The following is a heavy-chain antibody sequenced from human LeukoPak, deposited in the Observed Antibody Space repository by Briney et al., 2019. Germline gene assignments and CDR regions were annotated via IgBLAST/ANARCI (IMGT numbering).Heavy chain of an antibody. D-gene: IGHD5-18*01. Sequence: SETLSLTCAVYGGSFSGYYWSWIRQPPGKGLEWIGEINHSGSTNYNPSLKSRVTISVDTSKNQFSLKLSSVAAADTAVYYCARIRYSYYYYYGMDVWGQGTTVTVSS. CDR1: GGSFSGYY. J-gene: IGHJ6*02. V-gene: IGHV4-34*01. CDR2: INHSGST. CDR3: ARIRYSYYYYYGMDV.